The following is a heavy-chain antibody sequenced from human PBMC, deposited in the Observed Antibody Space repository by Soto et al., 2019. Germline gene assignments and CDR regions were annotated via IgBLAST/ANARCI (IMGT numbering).Heavy chain of an antibody. CDR3: ARACSSNSCYDVFDY. D-gene: IGHD2-2*01. CDR1: GGSISSHY. V-gene: IGHV4-4*07. CDR2: IYYSGST. J-gene: IGHJ4*02. Sequence: SETLSLTCTVSGGSISSHYWSWVRQPPGKGLEWIGRIYYSGSTNYNPSLKSRVTMSVDTSKNQFSLKLSSVTAADTAVYYCARACSSNSCYDVFDYWGQGTLVTVSS.